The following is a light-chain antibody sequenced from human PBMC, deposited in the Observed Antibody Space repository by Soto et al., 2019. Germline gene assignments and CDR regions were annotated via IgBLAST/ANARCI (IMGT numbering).Light chain of an antibody. J-gene: IGLJ2*01. CDR3: SSYTSRSIVV. CDR1: SSDIGGYDY. Sequence: QSVLTQPASVSGSPGQSITISCTGTSSDIGGYDYVSWYRQHPGKAPKLLIYEVIHRPSGVSNRFSGSKSGNTASLTISGLQADYEADYYCSSYTSRSIVVFGGGTKLTVL. V-gene: IGLV2-14*01. CDR2: EVI.